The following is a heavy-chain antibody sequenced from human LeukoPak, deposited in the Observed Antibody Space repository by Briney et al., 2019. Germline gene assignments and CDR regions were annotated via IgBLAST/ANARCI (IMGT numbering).Heavy chain of an antibody. Sequence: PSQTLSLTCTVSGGSISCGDYYWSWIRQPPGKGLEGSGYIYYSGSTYYNRSLKRRVTISLDTSKNQFSLKLSSVTAADTAVYYCARDALVHYYGMDVWGQGTTVTVSS. J-gene: IGHJ6*02. V-gene: IGHV4-30-4*01. CDR3: ARDALVHYYGMDV. CDR1: GGSISCGDYY. D-gene: IGHD3-10*01. CDR2: IYYSGST.